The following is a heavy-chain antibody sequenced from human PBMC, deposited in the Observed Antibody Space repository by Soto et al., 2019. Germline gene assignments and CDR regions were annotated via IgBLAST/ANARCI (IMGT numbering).Heavy chain of an antibody. Sequence: SETLSLTCTVSGGSISRHYWSWIRQPPGKGLEWIGYIHYSANINYNPSLKSRATISLDTSKNQLSLKLTSVTAADTAVYYCAGDELTGGIGVWGQGTTVTVSS. D-gene: IGHD1-1*01. CDR1: GGSISRHY. CDR3: AGDELTGGIGV. V-gene: IGHV4-59*11. J-gene: IGHJ6*02. CDR2: IHYSANI.